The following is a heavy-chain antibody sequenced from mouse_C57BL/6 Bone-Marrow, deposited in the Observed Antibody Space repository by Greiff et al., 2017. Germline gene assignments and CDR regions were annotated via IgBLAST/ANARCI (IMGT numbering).Heavy chain of an antibody. CDR3: ARGYYSNEGFAY. D-gene: IGHD2-5*01. J-gene: IGHJ3*01. Sequence: QVQLQQPGAELVKPGASVTLSCKASGYTFTSYWMHWVQQRPGRGLEWIGRIDPNSGGTKYNEKFKSKATLTVDKPSVTAYMQLSSLTSEDSAVYLCARGYYSNEGFAYWGQGTLVTVSA. CDR1: GYTFTSYW. CDR2: IDPNSGGT. V-gene: IGHV1-72*01.